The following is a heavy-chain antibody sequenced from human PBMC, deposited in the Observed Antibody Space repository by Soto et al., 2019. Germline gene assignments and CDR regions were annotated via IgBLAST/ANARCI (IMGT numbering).Heavy chain of an antibody. V-gene: IGHV4-59*01. CDR3: ARGERLGLDY. J-gene: IGHJ4*02. D-gene: IGHD6-19*01. Sequence: SETLSLTCTVSGGSISNYYWSWIRQPPGKGLEWIGYISYSGGTNYNPSLRGRVTISLDTSKNQFSLKLNSLTAEDTAMYYCARGERLGLDYWGQGTLVTVSS. CDR1: GGSISNYY. CDR2: ISYSGGT.